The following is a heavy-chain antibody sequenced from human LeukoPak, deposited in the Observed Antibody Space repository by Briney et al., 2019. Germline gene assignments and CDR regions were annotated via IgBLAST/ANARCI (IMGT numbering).Heavy chain of an antibody. CDR1: GYTFTDYY. V-gene: IGHV1-2*02. CDR3: ARALPGAATAHNWFDP. D-gene: IGHD1-1*01. CDR2: MNPNSGGT. J-gene: IGHJ5*02. Sequence: GASVKVSCKTSGYTFTDYYMHWVRQAPGQGLEWMGWMNPNSGGTNYAQKFQGRVTMTLDTSTNTTYMDLRTVTPDDTAIYYCARALPGAATAHNWFDPWGQGTLVTVSS.